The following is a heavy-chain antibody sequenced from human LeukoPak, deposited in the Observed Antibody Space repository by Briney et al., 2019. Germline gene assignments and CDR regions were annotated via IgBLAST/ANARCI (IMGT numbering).Heavy chain of an antibody. D-gene: IGHD3-10*01. J-gene: IGHJ3*02. CDR1: GDSVSSNSAA. Sequence: SQTLSLTCGISGDSVSSNSAAWHWIRQSPSRGLEWLGRTYYRSKWDNDYAVSVKSRIAINPDTSKNQISLHLNSVTPEDTAVYYCAAAPTGKGAFDIWGQGTMVTVSS. CDR2: TYYRSKWDN. CDR3: AAAPTGKGAFDI. V-gene: IGHV6-1*01.